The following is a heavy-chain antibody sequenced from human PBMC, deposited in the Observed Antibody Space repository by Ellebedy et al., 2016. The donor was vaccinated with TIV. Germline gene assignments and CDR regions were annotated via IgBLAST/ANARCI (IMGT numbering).Heavy chain of an antibody. Sequence: MPSETLSLTCTVSGASISSYYWSWIRQPPGKGLEWIGYIDDSGSTNYNPSLKSRVTISVDSSKKHFSLKLNSVTAADTAVYFCARDQRGYTYGHNWFDPWGQGTLVTVSS. D-gene: IGHD5-18*01. CDR3: ARDQRGYTYGHNWFDP. CDR1: GASISSYY. J-gene: IGHJ5*02. CDR2: IDDSGST. V-gene: IGHV4-59*01.